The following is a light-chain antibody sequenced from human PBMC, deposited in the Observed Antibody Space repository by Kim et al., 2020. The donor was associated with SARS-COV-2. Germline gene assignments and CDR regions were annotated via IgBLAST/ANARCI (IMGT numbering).Light chain of an antibody. V-gene: IGKV1-12*01. CDR3: QQAKSLPLS. CDR1: QGIDYW. Sequence: DIQLTQSPSSVSASVGDSVIITCRASQGIDYWLAWYQQKPGKVPRLLISATSSLQSGVSSRFSGSGFGTEFSLTISSLQPEDLATYYCQQAKSLPLSFGGGTKLEIK. J-gene: IGKJ4*01. CDR2: ATS.